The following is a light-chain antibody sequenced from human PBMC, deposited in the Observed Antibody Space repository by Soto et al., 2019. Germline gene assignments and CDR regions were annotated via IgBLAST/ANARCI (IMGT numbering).Light chain of an antibody. CDR1: SSDVGAYNF. V-gene: IGLV2-14*03. J-gene: IGLJ1*01. CDR2: DVS. CDR3: SSYRSSSSYV. Sequence: QSVLTQPASVSGSPGQSITISCTGTSSDVGAYNFVSWYQQHPGKAPKLMIYDVSKRPSGVPNRFSGSKSGNTASLTISGLQAEDEADYYCSSYRSSSSYVFGTGTKLTVL.